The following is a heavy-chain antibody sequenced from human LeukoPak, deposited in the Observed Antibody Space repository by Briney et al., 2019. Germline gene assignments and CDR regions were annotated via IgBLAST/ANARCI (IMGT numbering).Heavy chain of an antibody. Sequence: PSETLTLTCAVYGGSFSVYYWSWIRQPPGKGLEWIGEINHSGSTNYNPSLKSRVTLSVDKSQNQFLLKLSPVNAADTAVYYCARTLGYCSSTSCYFAEYFQHWGQGTLVTVSS. J-gene: IGHJ1*01. CDR2: INHSGST. CDR3: ARTLGYCSSTSCYFAEYFQH. D-gene: IGHD2-2*01. CDR1: GGSFSVYY. V-gene: IGHV4-34*01.